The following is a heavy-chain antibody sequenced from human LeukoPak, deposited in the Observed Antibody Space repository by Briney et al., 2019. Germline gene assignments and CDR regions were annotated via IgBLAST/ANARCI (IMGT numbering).Heavy chain of an antibody. J-gene: IGHJ3*02. CDR1: GFTFSSYW. CDR2: VNSDGSNT. CDR3: ARHNVVDAFDI. D-gene: IGHD2-15*01. Sequence: GGSLRLSCAASGFTFSSYWMHWVRHPPGKGLVWVSRVNSDGSNTNYGDSVKGRFTISRDNAKNSLYLQMNSLRAEDTAVYYCARHNVVDAFDIWGQGTMVTVSS. V-gene: IGHV3-74*01.